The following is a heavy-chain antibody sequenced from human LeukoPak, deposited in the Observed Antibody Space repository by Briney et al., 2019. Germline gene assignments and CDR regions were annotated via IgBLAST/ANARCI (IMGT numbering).Heavy chain of an antibody. V-gene: IGHV3-23*01. J-gene: IGHJ4*02. Sequence: GGSLRLSCAASGFTFSSYAMRWVGQAPGKGLEWVSAISGSGGSTYYADSVKGRFTISRDNSKNTLYLQMNSLRAEDTAVYYCAKGGTPGLDIFDYWGQGTLVTVSS. CDR1: GFTFSSYA. D-gene: IGHD3/OR15-3a*01. CDR2: ISGSGGST. CDR3: AKGGTPGLDIFDY.